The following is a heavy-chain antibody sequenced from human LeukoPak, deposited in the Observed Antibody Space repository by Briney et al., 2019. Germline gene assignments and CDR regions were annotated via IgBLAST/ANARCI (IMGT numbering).Heavy chain of an antibody. Sequence: GGSLRLSCAASGFTFSSYAMSWVRQAPGKGLEWVSSIGATGGTTYYADSVKGRFTISRDNSKNTLYLQMNSLRAEDTAVYHCAKGRTYFDYWGQGTLVTVSS. J-gene: IGHJ4*02. CDR3: AKGRTYFDY. CDR1: GFTFSSYA. V-gene: IGHV3-23*01. CDR2: IGATGGTT.